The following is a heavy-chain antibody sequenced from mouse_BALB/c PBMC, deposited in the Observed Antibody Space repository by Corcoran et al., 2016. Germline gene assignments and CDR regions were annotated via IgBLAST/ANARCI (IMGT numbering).Heavy chain of an antibody. CDR2: ISYDGSN. CDR1: GYSITSGYY. V-gene: IGHV3-6*02. CDR3: AREGFDY. Sequence: DVQLHESGPGLVKPSQSLSLTCSVTGYSITSGYYWNWIRQFPGNNLEWMGYISYDGSNNYNPSLKNRISITRDTSKNQFFLKLNSVTTEDTATYYCAREGFDYWGQGTTLTVSS. J-gene: IGHJ2*01.